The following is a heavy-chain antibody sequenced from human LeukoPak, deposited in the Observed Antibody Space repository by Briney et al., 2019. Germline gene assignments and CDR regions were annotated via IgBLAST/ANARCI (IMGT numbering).Heavy chain of an antibody. Sequence: SETLSLTCAVYGGSFSGYYWSWIRQPPGKGLEWIGEINHSGSTNYNPSLKSRVTISVDTSKNQFSLKLSSVRAADTAVYYCARGWTQYDFWSGPIGGWSDPWGQGTLVTVSS. CDR2: INHSGST. D-gene: IGHD3-3*01. J-gene: IGHJ5*02. CDR3: ARGWTQYDFWSGPIGGWSDP. CDR1: GGSFSGYY. V-gene: IGHV4-34*01.